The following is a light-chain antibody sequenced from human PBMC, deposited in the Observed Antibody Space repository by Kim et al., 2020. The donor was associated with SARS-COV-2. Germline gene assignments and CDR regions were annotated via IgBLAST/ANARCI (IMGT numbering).Light chain of an antibody. V-gene: IGLV2-14*03. CDR2: DVS. Sequence: GQSITIASTGTSSDVGGDNYVSWYQQHPGKAPKHMIYDVSNRPSGVSNRFSGSKSGNMASLTISGLQAEDEADYYCSSYTSSSTVVFGGGTQLTVL. CDR1: SSDVGGDNY. CDR3: SSYTSSSTVV. J-gene: IGLJ2*01.